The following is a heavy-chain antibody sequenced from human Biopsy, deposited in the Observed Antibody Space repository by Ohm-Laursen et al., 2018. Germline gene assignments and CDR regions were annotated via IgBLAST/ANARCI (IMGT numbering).Heavy chain of an antibody. D-gene: IGHD6-19*01. CDR2: VWYDGTNE. CDR1: GFTFSSYS. Sequence: SLRLSCAASGFTFSSYSMNWVRQAPGKGLEWISLVWYDGTNEDYADSVKGRFTISRDNSKNTLYLQINTLTLEDTAFYYCARGLSSGWYGYFDVWGRGTLVTVSS. CDR3: ARGLSSGWYGYFDV. V-gene: IGHV3-33*08. J-gene: IGHJ2*01.